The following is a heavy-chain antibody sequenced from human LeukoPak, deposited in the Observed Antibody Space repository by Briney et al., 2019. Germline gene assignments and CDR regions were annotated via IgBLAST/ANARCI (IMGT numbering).Heavy chain of an antibody. V-gene: IGHV3-49*04. CDR2: IRSKAYGGTT. CDR1: GFTFGDYA. CDR3: TRLNSGWYSFFDY. D-gene: IGHD6-19*01. J-gene: IGHJ4*02. Sequence: PGRSLRLSCTASGFTFGDYAMSWVRQAPGKGLEWVGFIRSKAYGGTTEYAASVKGRFTISRDDSKSIVYLQMNSLKTEDTAVYYCTRLNSGWYSFFDYWGQGTLVTVSS.